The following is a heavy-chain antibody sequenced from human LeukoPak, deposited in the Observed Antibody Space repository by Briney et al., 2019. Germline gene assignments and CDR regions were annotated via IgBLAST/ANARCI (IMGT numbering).Heavy chain of an antibody. CDR1: GFTFSSYW. Sequence: PGGSLRLFCAASGFTFSSYWMSWVRQAPGKGLEWVANIKQDGGEKYYVDSVKGRFTISRDNAKNSLYLQMNSLRPEDTAVYYCAGRGDGNLYYCEHWGQGTLVTVSS. CDR2: IKQDGGEK. V-gene: IGHV3-7*04. D-gene: IGHD5-24*01. CDR3: AGRGDGNLYYCEH. J-gene: IGHJ4*02.